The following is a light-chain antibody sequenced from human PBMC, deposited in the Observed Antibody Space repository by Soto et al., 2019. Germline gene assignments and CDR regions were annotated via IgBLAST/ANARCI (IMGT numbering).Light chain of an antibody. CDR2: DTS. CDR3: QEYNNWQT. Sequence: ILLTQSPATLSVSPGERVTLSCRASQSLNSNLAWYQQRPGQAPRLLIYDTSTRATGISARFSGSGSGTGFTLTISSLQSEDFAVYYCQEYNNWQTFGQGTKVEIK. V-gene: IGKV3-15*01. CDR1: QSLNSN. J-gene: IGKJ1*01.